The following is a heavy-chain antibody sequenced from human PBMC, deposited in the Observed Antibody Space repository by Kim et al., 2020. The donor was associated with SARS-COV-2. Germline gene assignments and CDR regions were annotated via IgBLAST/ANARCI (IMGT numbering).Heavy chain of an antibody. J-gene: IGHJ4*02. CDR2: IYPGDSDT. V-gene: IGHV5-51*01. Sequence: GESLKISCKGSGYSFTSYWIGWVRQMPGKGLEWMGIIYPGDSDTRYSPSFQGQVTISADKSISTAYLQWSSLKASDTAMYYCARRYYDILTGYCFDYWAQGTLVTVSS. CDR3: ARRYYDILTGYCFDY. D-gene: IGHD3-9*01. CDR1: GYSFTSYW.